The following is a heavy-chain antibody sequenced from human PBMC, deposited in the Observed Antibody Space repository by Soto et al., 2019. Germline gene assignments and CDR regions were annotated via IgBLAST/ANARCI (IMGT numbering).Heavy chain of an antibody. CDR2: INHSGST. Sequence: QVQLQQWGAGLLKPSETLSLTCAVYGGSFSGYYWSWIRHPPGKGLEWIGEINHSGSTNYNPSLKSRVTISVDTSKNQFSLKLSSVTAADTAVYYCARGVKSPYGYSSSWYRFFDYWGQGTLVTVSS. CDR1: GGSFSGYY. D-gene: IGHD6-13*01. V-gene: IGHV4-34*01. J-gene: IGHJ4*02. CDR3: ARGVKSPYGYSSSWYRFFDY.